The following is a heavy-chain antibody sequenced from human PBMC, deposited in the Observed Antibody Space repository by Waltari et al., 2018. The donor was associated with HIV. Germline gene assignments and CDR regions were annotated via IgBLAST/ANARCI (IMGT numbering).Heavy chain of an antibody. CDR2: ISASGGVI. Sequence: LVESGGGLVNPGGSLRLPCAATGFSSRAYYMSWVRQAPGKGLEWIAYISASGGVIYYADSVKDRFTVSRDNSNNLLYLQMDNVNADDTAMYYCAGRPGDWGQGTLVTVSS. J-gene: IGHJ4*02. CDR3: AGRPGD. CDR1: GFSSRAYY. V-gene: IGHV3-11*01. D-gene: IGHD7-27*01.